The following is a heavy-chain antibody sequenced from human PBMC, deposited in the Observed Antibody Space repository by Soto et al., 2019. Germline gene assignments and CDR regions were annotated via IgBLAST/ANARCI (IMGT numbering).Heavy chain of an antibody. J-gene: IGHJ1*01. CDR2: IWYDGSNK. CDR3: ARDSARTTVTTYEEKYFQH. Sequence: QVQLVESGGGVVQPGRSLRLSCAASGFTFSSYGMHWVRQAPGKGLEWVAVIWYDGSNKYYADSVKGRFTISRDNSKNTLYLQMNSLRAEDTAVYYCARDSARTTVTTYEEKYFQHWGQGTLVTVSS. CDR1: GFTFSSYG. V-gene: IGHV3-33*01. D-gene: IGHD4-4*01.